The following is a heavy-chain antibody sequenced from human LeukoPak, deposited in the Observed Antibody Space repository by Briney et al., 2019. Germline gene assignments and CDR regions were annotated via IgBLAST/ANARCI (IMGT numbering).Heavy chain of an antibody. CDR2: ISGSGGST. V-gene: IGHV3-23*01. J-gene: IGHJ1*01. CDR3: AKGYCSSTSCAEYFQH. CDR1: GFTFGTNA. Sequence: GGSLRLSCAASGFTFGTNAMSWVRQAPGKGLEWVSAISGSGGSTYYADSVKGRFTISRDNSKNTLYLQMNSLRAEDTAVYYCAKGYCSSTSCAEYFQHWGQGTLVTVSS. D-gene: IGHD2-2*01.